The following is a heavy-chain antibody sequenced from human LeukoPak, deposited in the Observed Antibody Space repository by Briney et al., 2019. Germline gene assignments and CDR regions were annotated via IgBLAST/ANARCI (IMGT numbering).Heavy chain of an antibody. V-gene: IGHV4-59*08. CDR1: GVSISTYY. D-gene: IGHD3-3*01. Sequence: PSETLSLTCSVSGVSISTYYWIWIRQPPAKGLEWMGFFSYSGSTNYNPSLKSRVTISVDTSKNQFSLKLSSVTAADTAVYYCARPDYDFWSGHMGAFDIWGQGTMVTVSS. CDR2: FSYSGST. CDR3: ARPDYDFWSGHMGAFDI. J-gene: IGHJ3*02.